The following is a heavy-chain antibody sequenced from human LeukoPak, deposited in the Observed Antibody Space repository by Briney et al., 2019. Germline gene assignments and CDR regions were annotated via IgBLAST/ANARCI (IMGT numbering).Heavy chain of an antibody. J-gene: IGHJ4*02. CDR2: INLNSGGT. Sequence: ASVKVSCKASGYTLTDYYMNWVRQAPGQGLEWIGWINLNSGGTNYAQKFQGRVTVTRDTSISTAYMELSSLRSDDTAVYYRSYSGYGWDVIRFDYWGQGTLVTVSS. CDR3: SYSGYGWDVIRFDY. V-gene: IGHV1-2*02. D-gene: IGHD2-8*02. CDR1: GYTLTDYY.